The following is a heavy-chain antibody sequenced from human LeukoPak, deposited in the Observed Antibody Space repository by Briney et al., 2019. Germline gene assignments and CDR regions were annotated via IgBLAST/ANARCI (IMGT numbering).Heavy chain of an antibody. J-gene: IGHJ6*03. V-gene: IGHV1-8*03. CDR1: GYTFTSYD. CDR3: ARGLRLPTRARYYYYYMDV. Sequence: ASVKVSCKASGYTFTSYDIDWVRQATGQGLERMGWMNPNSGNTGYAQKFQGRVTITRNTSISTAYMELSSLRSEGTAVYYCARGLRLPTRARYYYYYMDVWGKGTTVTVSS. CDR2: MNPNSGNT.